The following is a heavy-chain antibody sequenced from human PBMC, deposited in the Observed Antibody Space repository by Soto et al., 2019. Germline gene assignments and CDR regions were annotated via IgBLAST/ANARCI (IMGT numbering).Heavy chain of an antibody. CDR3: AREAWCHSYYMDV. CDR1: GFTFSSYG. Sequence: QVQLVESGGGVVQPGRSLRLSCAASGFTFSSYGMHWVRQAPGKGLEWVAVIWYDGSNKYYADSVKGRFTISRDNSKNTLYLQMNSLRAEDTAVYYCAREAWCHSYYMDVWGKGTTVTVSS. V-gene: IGHV3-33*01. CDR2: IWYDGSNK. J-gene: IGHJ6*03. D-gene: IGHD2-15*01.